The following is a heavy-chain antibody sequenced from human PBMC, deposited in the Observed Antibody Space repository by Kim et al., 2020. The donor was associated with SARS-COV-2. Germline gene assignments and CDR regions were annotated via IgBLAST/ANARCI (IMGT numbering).Heavy chain of an antibody. Sequence: NKHCAASVKVRSPISRDNSKNTLYLQMKSLRAEDTAVYYCARDHYDTHGYWGQGTLVTVSS. CDR3: ARDHYDTHGY. V-gene: IGHV3-30*01. CDR2: NK. D-gene: IGHD3-9*01. J-gene: IGHJ4*02.